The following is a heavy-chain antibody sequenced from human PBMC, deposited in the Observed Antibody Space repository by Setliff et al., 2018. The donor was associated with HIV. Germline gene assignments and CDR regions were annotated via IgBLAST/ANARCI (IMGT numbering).Heavy chain of an antibody. CDR1: GCSISSGYY. V-gene: IGHV4-38-2*01. D-gene: IGHD6-19*01. CDR3: AREDKVAGTYY. Sequence: SETLSLTCAVSGCSISSGYYWGWIRQPPGKGLEWIGSIYHSGRTYYNPSLKSRVTISEDTSKNQFSLKLSSVTAADTAVYYCAREDKVAGTYYWGQGTLVTVSS. CDR2: IYHSGRT. J-gene: IGHJ4*02.